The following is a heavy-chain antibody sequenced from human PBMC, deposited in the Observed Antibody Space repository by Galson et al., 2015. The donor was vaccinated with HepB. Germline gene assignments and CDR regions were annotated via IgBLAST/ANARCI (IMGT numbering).Heavy chain of an antibody. CDR3: AKQTGPAARVKNYFDY. V-gene: IGHV3-23*01. D-gene: IGHD7-27*01. CDR2: ISSRGLTA. CDR1: GFTFSDYA. Sequence: SLRLSCAASGFTFSDYAMSWVRQAPGKGLEWVSAISSRGLTAYYTDSVRGRFTISRDNSTNTLYLQMNSLRAEDTAVYYCAKQTGPAARVKNYFDYWGHGVLVTVSS. J-gene: IGHJ4*01.